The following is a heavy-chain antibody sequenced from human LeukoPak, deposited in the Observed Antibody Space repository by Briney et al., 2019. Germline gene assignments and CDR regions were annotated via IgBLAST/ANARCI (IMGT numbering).Heavy chain of an antibody. CDR3: ARDRMGVGDY. Sequence: GSLRLSCAASGFTFSTYALHWARQASGKGLEYVSSITSNGDNTYYASSVEGRFTISRDNSKNTLYLEMGSLRTEDMAVYYCARDRMGVGDYWGQGTLVTVSS. CDR1: GFTFSTYA. CDR2: ITSNGDNT. V-gene: IGHV3-64*01. D-gene: IGHD3-3*01. J-gene: IGHJ4*02.